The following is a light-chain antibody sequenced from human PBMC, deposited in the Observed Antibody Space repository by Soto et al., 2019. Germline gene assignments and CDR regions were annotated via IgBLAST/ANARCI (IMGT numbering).Light chain of an antibody. CDR2: HAS. CDR1: QIMSNW. CDR3: QHHSGDWT. J-gene: IGKJ4*02. V-gene: IGKV1-5*01. Sequence: DRQSAESRTSVAPGGRRSITITFRASQIMSNWLAWYQQKPGRAPKLLIFHASSLQTGVPSRFCGSGSGTEFTLPLSRLPCYDFAPYYCQHHSGDWTFAAGTKVDIK.